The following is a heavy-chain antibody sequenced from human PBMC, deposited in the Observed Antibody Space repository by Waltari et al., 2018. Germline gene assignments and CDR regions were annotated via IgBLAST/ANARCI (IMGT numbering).Heavy chain of an antibody. V-gene: IGHV3-21*01. CDR2: ISSSSSYR. D-gene: IGHD3-22*01. Sequence: EVQLVESGGGLVKPGGSLRLSCAASGFTFSSYSMNWVRQAPGKGLEWVSSISSSSSYRYYADSVKGRFTSSRDNAKNSLYLQMNSLRAEETAVYYCARDEALHDSSGYYYLYWGKGTTVTVSS. CDR1: GFTFSSYS. CDR3: ARDEALHDSSGYYYLY. J-gene: IGHJ6*04.